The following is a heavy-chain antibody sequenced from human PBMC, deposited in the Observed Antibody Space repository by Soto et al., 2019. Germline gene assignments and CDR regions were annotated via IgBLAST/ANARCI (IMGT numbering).Heavy chain of an antibody. V-gene: IGHV1-3*04. CDR3: ATGSSWSYFDY. D-gene: IGHD6-13*01. J-gene: IGHJ4*02. CDR2: INTAKDNT. CDR1: GYTFTSYA. Sequence: QVQLVQSGAEVKKPGASVKVSCKASGYTFTSYAIHWVRQAPGQRLEWMGWINTAKDNTKYSQKFQGRVTITSDTSETLVYMELSILTTEDTAVYYCATGSSWSYFDYWGQGTLVNVSS.